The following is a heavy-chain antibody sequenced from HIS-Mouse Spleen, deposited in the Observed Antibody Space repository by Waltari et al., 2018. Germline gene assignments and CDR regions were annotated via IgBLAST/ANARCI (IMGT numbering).Heavy chain of an antibody. CDR1: GYTFTGYY. Sequence: QVQLVQSGAEVKKPGASVKVSCKASGYTFTGYYTHWVLQAPVQGLEWMGWINPNSGGTNYAQKFQGRVTMTRDTSISTAYMELSRLRSDDTAVYYCARDNLVKQQLGFDYWGQGTLVTVSS. V-gene: IGHV1-2*02. J-gene: IGHJ4*02. CDR3: ARDNLVKQQLGFDY. D-gene: IGHD6-13*01. CDR2: INPNSGGT.